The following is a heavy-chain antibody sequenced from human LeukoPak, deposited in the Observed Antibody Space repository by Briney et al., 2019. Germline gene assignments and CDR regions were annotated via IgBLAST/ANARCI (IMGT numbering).Heavy chain of an antibody. V-gene: IGHV1-69*13. D-gene: IGHD6-6*01. J-gene: IGHJ6*03. CDR3: AGKEYSSSYYYYYYYMDV. Sequence: GASVKASCKASGGTFSSYAISWVRQAPGQGLEWMGGIIPIFGTANYAQKFQGRVTITADESTSTAYMELSSLRSEDTAVYYCAGKEYSSSYYYYYYYMDVWGKGTTVTVSS. CDR1: GGTFSSYA. CDR2: IIPIFGTA.